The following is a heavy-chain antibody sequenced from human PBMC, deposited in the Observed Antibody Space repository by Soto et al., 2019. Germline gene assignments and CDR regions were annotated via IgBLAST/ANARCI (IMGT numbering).Heavy chain of an antibody. J-gene: IGHJ3*02. CDR3: ANECSGGSCYGAFDI. Sequence: EVQLVESGGGLVQPGRSLRLSCAASGFTFDDYAMHWVRQAPGKGLEWVSGISWNSGSIGYADSVKGRFTISRDNAKNSLYLQRSSLRAEDTALYYCANECSGGSCYGAFDIWAQGTMVTVSS. CDR1: GFTFDDYA. V-gene: IGHV3-9*01. CDR2: ISWNSGSI. D-gene: IGHD2-15*01.